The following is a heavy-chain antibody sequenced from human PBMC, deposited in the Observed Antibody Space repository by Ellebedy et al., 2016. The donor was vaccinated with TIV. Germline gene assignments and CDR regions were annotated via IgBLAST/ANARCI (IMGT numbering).Heavy chain of an antibody. CDR3: IKDGYSSSWYENWFDP. D-gene: IGHD2-2*01. Sequence: SLKISXAASGFIFEDYAMHWVRQVPGKGLEWVSGINWSGASTGYADSVKGRFTISRDNAKKYVFLQMNSVIPEDTALYYCIKDGYSSSWYENWFDPWGQGTQVTVSS. J-gene: IGHJ5*02. V-gene: IGHV3-9*01. CDR2: INWSGAST. CDR1: GFIFEDYA.